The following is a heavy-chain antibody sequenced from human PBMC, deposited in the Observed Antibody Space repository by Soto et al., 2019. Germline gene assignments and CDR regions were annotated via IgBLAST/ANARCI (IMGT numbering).Heavy chain of an antibody. CDR1: GGSISSYY. V-gene: IGHV4-4*07. CDR3: AREHHTVRGVTLYYYYYGMDV. J-gene: IGHJ6*02. D-gene: IGHD3-10*01. Sequence: PSETLSLTCTVSGGSISSYYWSWIRQPAGKGLEWIGRIYTRWSTTYNPSLKSRVTMSVDTSKNQFSLKLSSVTAADTAVYYCAREHHTVRGVTLYYYYYGMDVWGQGTTVTVSS. CDR2: IYTRWST.